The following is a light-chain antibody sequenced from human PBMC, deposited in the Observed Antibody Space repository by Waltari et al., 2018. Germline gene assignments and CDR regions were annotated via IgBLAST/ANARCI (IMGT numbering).Light chain of an antibody. CDR2: KAS. CDR3: QQYNSYSLLT. J-gene: IGKJ4*01. V-gene: IGKV1-5*03. CDR1: QSISKW. Sequence: DIQMTQSPFTLSASVGDRVTITCRASQSISKWLGWYQQKPGKAPKLLVYKASTLESGVPSKCSGSGSGTEFTLTISSLQPDDFATYYCQQYNSYSLLTFGGGTKVEIK.